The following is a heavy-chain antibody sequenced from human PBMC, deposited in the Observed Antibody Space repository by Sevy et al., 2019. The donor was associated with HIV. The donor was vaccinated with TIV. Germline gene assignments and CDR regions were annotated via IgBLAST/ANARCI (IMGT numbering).Heavy chain of an antibody. D-gene: IGHD4-4*01. CDR1: GDSINNGDYY. CDR3: ARTTVTTLTTARNNWFDP. Sequence: SETLSLTCTVSGDSINNGDYYWSWIRQHPGKGLEWIGKIYYTGTPYYNPSLKSRLRISVERSENTLSLSLSSVTAAVTAVYYCARTTVTTLTTARNNWFDPWGQGTLVTVSS. CDR2: IYYTGTP. V-gene: IGHV4-31*03. J-gene: IGHJ5*02.